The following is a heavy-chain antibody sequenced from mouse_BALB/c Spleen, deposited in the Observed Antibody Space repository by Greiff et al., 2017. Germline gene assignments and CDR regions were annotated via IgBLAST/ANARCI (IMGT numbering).Heavy chain of an antibody. V-gene: IGHV14-1*02. CDR2: IDPENGNT. Sequence: EVQLQESGAELVRPGALVKLSCKASGFNIKDYYMHWVKQRPEQGLEWIGWIDPENGNTIYDPKFQGKASITADTSSNTAYLQLSSLTSEDTAVYYCARHYRYDRGYYAMDYWGQGTSVTVSS. D-gene: IGHD2-14*01. CDR3: ARHYRYDRGYYAMDY. J-gene: IGHJ4*01. CDR1: GFNIKDYY.